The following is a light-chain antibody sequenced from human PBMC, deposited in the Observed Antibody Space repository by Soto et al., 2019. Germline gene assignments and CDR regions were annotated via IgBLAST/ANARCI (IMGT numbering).Light chain of an antibody. V-gene: IGLV2-14*01. Sequence: QSALTQPASVSGSPGQSITISCTGTSSDVGGYNYVSWYQQHPGKAPKLMIYEVSNRPSGVSNRFSGSKSGNTASLTISGLRAEDEADYHCSSYTGSATRWVFGGGTKLTVL. CDR3: SSYTGSATRWV. CDR1: SSDVGGYNY. CDR2: EVS. J-gene: IGLJ3*02.